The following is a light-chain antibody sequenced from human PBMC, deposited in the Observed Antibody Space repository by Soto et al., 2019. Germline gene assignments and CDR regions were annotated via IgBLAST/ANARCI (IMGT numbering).Light chain of an antibody. Sequence: EIVMTQSPATLSVSPGERATLSXXASQSIGSNVAWYQQKPGQAPRLXXYASSIRASDFPARFSGSGSGTEFTLTISGLQSDAFAVYFCQQYNKWPPWTFGHGTKVDI. CDR3: QQYNKWPPWT. CDR2: ASS. J-gene: IGKJ1*01. V-gene: IGKV3-15*01. CDR1: QSIGSN.